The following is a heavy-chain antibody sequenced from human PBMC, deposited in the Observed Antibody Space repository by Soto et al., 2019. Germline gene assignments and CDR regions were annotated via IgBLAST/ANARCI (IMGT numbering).Heavy chain of an antibody. D-gene: IGHD4-17*01. CDR1: GCSISSSSYY. CDR3: ARGVLYGDYVGNWFDP. V-gene: IGHV4-39*01. CDR2: IYYSGST. Sequence: PSETLSLTCTVSGCSISSSSYYWGWIRQPPGKGLEWIGCIYYSGSTYYNPSLKSRVTISVDTSKNQFSLKLSSVTAADTAVYYCARGVLYGDYVGNWFDPWGQGTLVTVSS. J-gene: IGHJ5*02.